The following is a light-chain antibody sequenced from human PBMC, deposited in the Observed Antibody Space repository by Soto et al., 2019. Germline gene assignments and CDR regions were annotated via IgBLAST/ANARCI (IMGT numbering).Light chain of an antibody. Sequence: QSALTQPASVSGSPGQSIIISCTGTSNDVGGYNYVSWYQQQPGKAPKLIIYEVSHRPSGISNRFSGSKSGNTASLTISGLHVEDEADYYCSSHSATSPYVFGTGTKVTVL. CDR3: SSHSATSPYV. V-gene: IGLV2-14*01. J-gene: IGLJ1*01. CDR2: EVS. CDR1: SNDVGGYNY.